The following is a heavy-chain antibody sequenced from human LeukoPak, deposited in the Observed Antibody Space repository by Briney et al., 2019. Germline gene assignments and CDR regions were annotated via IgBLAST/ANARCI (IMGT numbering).Heavy chain of an antibody. J-gene: IGHJ5*02. V-gene: IGHV4-34*01. D-gene: IGHD2-2*01. CDR1: GGSFRGYY. Sequence: SETLSLTCAVYGGSFRGYYWSWIRQPPGKGLEWIGQINHNGSTIYNPSLKSRVTISIDTSKNQFSLKLSSVTAADTAVYYCARGGPNIVVVPAAILNWFDPWGQGTLVTVSS. CDR2: INHNGST. CDR3: ARGGPNIVVVPAAILNWFDP.